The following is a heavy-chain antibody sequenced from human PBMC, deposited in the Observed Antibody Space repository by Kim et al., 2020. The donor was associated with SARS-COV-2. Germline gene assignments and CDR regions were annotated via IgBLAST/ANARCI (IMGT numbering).Heavy chain of an antibody. V-gene: IGHV4-4*07. Sequence: NHNPPLKSRVTMTVDTSNNPFALKLSSVTAADTAVYYCAREPDYGDYFDYWGQGTLVTVSS. D-gene: IGHD4-17*01. CDR3: AREPDYGDYFDY. J-gene: IGHJ4*02.